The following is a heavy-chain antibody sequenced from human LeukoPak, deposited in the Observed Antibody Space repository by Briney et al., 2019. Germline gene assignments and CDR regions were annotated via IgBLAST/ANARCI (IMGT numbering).Heavy chain of an antibody. CDR1: GYTFTGYY. D-gene: IGHD4-17*01. J-gene: IGHJ4*02. Sequence: ASVKVSCKASGYTFTGYYMHWVRQAPGQGLEWMGWINPNSGGTNYAQKFQGRVTMTRDTSISTAYMELSRLRSDDTAVYYCAREFAYGDYGSGYWGQGTLVTVSS. V-gene: IGHV1-2*02. CDR2: INPNSGGT. CDR3: AREFAYGDYGSGY.